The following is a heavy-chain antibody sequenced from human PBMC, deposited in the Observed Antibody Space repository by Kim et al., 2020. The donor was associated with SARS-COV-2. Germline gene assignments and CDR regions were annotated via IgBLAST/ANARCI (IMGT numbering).Heavy chain of an antibody. CDR3: AKNGRPISWYYY. CDR2: VSGTGRNT. D-gene: IGHD1-1*01. J-gene: IGHJ6*01. V-gene: IGHV3-23*01. Sequence: GGSLRLSCAASGFSFSRYAMSWIRQAPGKGLEWVSGVSGTGRNTYYADSVKGRFLISRDKSTNTVYLQMNSLGVEDTALYYCAKNGRPISWYYY. CDR1: GFSFSRYA.